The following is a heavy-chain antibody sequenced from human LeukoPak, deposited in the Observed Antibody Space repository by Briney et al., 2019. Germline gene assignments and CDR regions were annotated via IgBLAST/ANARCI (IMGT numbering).Heavy chain of an antibody. Sequence: PGGSLRLSCAAPVFTFSSDAMSWVRQAPGKGLEWVSAISGSGGGTYYADSVKGRVTISRDNSRNTLYLQMNSLRAADTAIYSCAKARDSSGSFGFDYWGQGTLVTVSS. J-gene: IGHJ4*02. V-gene: IGHV3-23*01. CDR3: AKARDSSGSFGFDY. CDR1: VFTFSSDA. D-gene: IGHD6-19*01. CDR2: ISGSGGGT.